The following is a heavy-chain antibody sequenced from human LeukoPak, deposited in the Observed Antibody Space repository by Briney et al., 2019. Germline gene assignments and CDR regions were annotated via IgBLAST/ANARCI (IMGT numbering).Heavy chain of an antibody. Sequence: PGGSLRLSCAASGFTFSTYDMDWVRQAPGKGLEWVSYISPSGNTLYYADSVQGRFTISRDNAKNSLYLQMNSLRAEDTAVYYCAREDYGMYYFDYWGQGTLVTVSS. CDR1: GFTFSTYD. J-gene: IGHJ4*02. CDR3: AREDYGMYYFDY. D-gene: IGHD4-17*01. CDR2: ISPSGNTL. V-gene: IGHV3-48*03.